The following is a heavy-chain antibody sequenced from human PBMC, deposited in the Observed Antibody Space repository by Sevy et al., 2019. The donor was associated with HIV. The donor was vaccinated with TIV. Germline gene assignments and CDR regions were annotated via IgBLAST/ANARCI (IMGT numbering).Heavy chain of an antibody. V-gene: IGHV3-7*01. CDR2: MNKDGSDI. CDR1: GFIFSNHW. Sequence: GSLRLSCAASGFIFSNHWMTWVRQTPEKGLEWVASMNKDGSDIYYVDSVKGRFTISRDNAKNSLYLQMHSLRAEDTAVYYCTRDVAALDSWGQGTLVTVSS. J-gene: IGHJ5*01. CDR3: TRDVAALDS. D-gene: IGHD6-25*01.